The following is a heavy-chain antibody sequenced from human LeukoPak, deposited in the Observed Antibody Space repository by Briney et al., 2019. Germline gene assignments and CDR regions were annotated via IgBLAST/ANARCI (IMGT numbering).Heavy chain of an antibody. V-gene: IGHV3-30*18. CDR1: GFTFSSYG. CDR2: ISYDGSNK. CDR3: AKDSPPNYYGSGSYYNEFDY. D-gene: IGHD3-10*01. J-gene: IGHJ4*02. Sequence: GRSLRLSCAASGFTFSSYGMHWVRQAPGKGLEWVAVISYDGSNKYYADSVKGRFTISRDNSKNTLYLQMNSLRAEDTAVYYCAKDSPPNYYGSGSYYNEFDYWGQGTLVTVSS.